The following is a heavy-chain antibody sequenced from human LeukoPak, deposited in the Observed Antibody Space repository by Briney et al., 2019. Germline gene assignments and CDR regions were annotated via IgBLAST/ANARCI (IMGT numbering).Heavy chain of an antibody. CDR2: IYYSGSA. CDR1: GVSISSGSYY. V-gene: IGHV4-39*01. D-gene: IGHD6-19*01. J-gene: IGHJ4*02. CDR3: ARLIPPTWWSVAGSRGQHDY. Sequence: SETLSLTCTVSGVSISSGSYYWGSIRQPPGKGLEWIGSIYYSGSAYYNPSLRSRVTISMDTSKKQFSLKVVSLTAADTALYDCARLIPPTWWSVAGSRGQHDYWGQGTLVTVSS.